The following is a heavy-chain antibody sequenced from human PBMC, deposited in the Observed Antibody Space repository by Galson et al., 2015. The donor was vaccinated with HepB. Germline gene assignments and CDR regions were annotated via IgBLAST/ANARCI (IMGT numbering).Heavy chain of an antibody. J-gene: IGHJ4*02. CDR2: IYYSGNT. CDR3: ARGLGPAAFFDN. V-gene: IGHV4-31*03. CDR1: GGSITSGDYY. D-gene: IGHD2-2*01. Sequence: LSLTCTVSGGSITSGDYYWSWIRQHPGRGLQWIGYIYYSGNTYYNPSLKRRVTISVDTSKSRFSLKLSSVTAADTAVYYCARGLGPAAFFDNWGQGTLVTVSS.